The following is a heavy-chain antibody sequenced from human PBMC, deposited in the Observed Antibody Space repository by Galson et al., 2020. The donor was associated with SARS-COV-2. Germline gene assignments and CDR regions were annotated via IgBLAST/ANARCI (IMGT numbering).Heavy chain of an antibody. CDR3: ARDTGTAAADH. CDR2: ISHRARNEIT. J-gene: IGHJ4*02. CDR1: GFTLSRYE. V-gene: IGHV3-48*03. Sequence: GGSLRLSCVASGFTLSRYEMNWVRRAPGKGLERIAFISHRARNEITYYSDSVKGRFIISRDNAKNSVSLQMNSLRVEDTGIYFCARDTGTAAADHWGQGTLVTVSS. D-gene: IGHD5-18*01.